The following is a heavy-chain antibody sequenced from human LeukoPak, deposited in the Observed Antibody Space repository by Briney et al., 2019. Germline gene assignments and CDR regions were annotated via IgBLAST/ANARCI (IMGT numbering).Heavy chain of an antibody. CDR1: GFTFSSYW. D-gene: IGHD6-13*01. CDR2: IKQGGREK. J-gene: IGHJ4*02. V-gene: IGHV3-7*05. Sequence: GGSLRLSCAASGFTFSSYWMSWVRRAPGKGLEWVANIKQGGREKYYVDSVKGRFAISRDNAKNSLYLQMNSLRAEDTAVYYCARAGIAAVFDYWGLGTLVTVSS. CDR3: ARAGIAAVFDY.